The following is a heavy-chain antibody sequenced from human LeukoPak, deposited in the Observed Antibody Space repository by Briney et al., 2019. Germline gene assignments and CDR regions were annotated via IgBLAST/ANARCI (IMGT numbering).Heavy chain of an antibody. Sequence: PGGSLRLSCAASGFTFSSYAMSWVRQAPGEGLEWVSAISGSGGRTHYADSVKGRFTISRDNSKNTLYLQMNSLRAEDTAVYYCARASGYYGSGSYYDVGNYWGQGTLVTVSS. CDR3: ARASGYYGSGSYYDVGNY. D-gene: IGHD3-10*01. J-gene: IGHJ4*02. V-gene: IGHV3-23*01. CDR2: ISGSGGRT. CDR1: GFTFSSYA.